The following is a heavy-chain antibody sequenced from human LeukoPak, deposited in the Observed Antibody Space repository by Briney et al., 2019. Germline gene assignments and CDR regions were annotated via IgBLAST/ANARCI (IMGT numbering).Heavy chain of an antibody. J-gene: IGHJ3*02. CDR3: GADSMPRGVFSYAFDI. CDR2: IVVGSGDT. Sequence: ASVKVSCKASGFTXTSSAVQWVRQARGQRLEWIGWIVVGSGDTNSAQKFQERVTITRDMSTRTAYMELSSLRSEDTAVYYCGADSMPRGVFSYAFDIWGQGTMVTVSS. D-gene: IGHD3-10*01. V-gene: IGHV1-58*01. CDR1: GFTXTSSA.